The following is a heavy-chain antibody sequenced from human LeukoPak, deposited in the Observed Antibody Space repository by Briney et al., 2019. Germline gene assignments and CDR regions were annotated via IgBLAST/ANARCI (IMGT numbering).Heavy chain of an antibody. CDR2: ISGSGGST. V-gene: IGHV3-23*01. CDR1: GFTFSSYA. D-gene: IGHD3-22*01. Sequence: PGGSLRLSCAASGFTFSSYAMSWVRQAPGKGLEWVSAISGSGGSTYYADSVKGRFTISRDNSKNTLYLQMNSLRAEDTAVYYCAKGPDYYDSSGYWHYYGMDVWGQGTTVTVSS. J-gene: IGHJ6*02. CDR3: AKGPDYYDSSGYWHYYGMDV.